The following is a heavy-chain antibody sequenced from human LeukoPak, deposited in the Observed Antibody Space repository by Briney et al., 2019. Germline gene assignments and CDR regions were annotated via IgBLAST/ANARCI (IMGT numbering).Heavy chain of an antibody. CDR1: GFTFSSYW. J-gene: IGHJ4*02. CDR2: IKQDGSEK. Sequence: GGSLRLSCAASGFTFSSYWMSWVRQAPGKGLEWVANIKQDGSEKYYVDSVKGRFTISRDNAKNSLFLQMNSLRAEDTAVYYCAREGDGYNSPIDYWGQGTLVTVSS. CDR3: AREGDGYNSPIDY. D-gene: IGHD5-24*01. V-gene: IGHV3-7*01.